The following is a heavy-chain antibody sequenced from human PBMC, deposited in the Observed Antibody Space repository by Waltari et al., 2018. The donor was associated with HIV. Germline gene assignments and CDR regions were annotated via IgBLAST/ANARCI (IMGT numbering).Heavy chain of an antibody. CDR2: IYTSGST. CDR1: GGSISSGSSY. CDR3: ARDRNYYYDSSGYFFNAFDI. Sequence: QVQLQESGPGLVKPSQTLSLTCTVSGGSISSGSSYWRWIRQPAGKGLEWIGRIYTSGSTNYNPSLKSRVTISVDTSKNQFSLKLSSVTAADTAVYYCARDRNYYYDSSGYFFNAFDIWGQGTMVTISS. J-gene: IGHJ3*02. D-gene: IGHD3-22*01. V-gene: IGHV4-61*02.